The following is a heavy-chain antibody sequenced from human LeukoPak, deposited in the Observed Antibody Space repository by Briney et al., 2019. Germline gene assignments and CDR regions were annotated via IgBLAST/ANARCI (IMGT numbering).Heavy chain of an antibody. CDR3: ASSGWLTYYFDY. V-gene: IGHV4-34*01. J-gene: IGHJ4*02. CDR2: INHSGST. D-gene: IGHD2-15*01. CDR1: GGSFSGYY. Sequence: PSETLSLTCAVYGGSFSGYYWSWIRQPPGKGREWIGEINHSGSTNYNPSLKSRVTISVDTSKNQFSLKLSSVTAADTAVYYCASSGWLTYYFDYWGQGTLVTVSS.